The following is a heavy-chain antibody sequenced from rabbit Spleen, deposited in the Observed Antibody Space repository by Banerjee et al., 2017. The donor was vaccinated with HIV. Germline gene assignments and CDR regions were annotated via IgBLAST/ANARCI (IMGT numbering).Heavy chain of an antibody. J-gene: IGHJ6*01. V-gene: IGHV1S45*01. CDR3: ARYYIFYGMDL. CDR1: GFSFSDRDV. D-gene: IGHD4-1*01. Sequence: QEQLEESGGGLVKPEGSLTLTCKASGFSFSDRDVMCWVRQAPGKGLEWIGCINTATAKGVYATWAKGRFTISSDNAQYTVDLQMNSLTAADTATYFCARYYIFYGMDLWGQGTLVTVS. CDR2: INTATAKG.